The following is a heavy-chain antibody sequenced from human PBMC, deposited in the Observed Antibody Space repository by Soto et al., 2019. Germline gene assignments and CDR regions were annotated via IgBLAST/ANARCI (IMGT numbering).Heavy chain of an antibody. CDR3: ASSGSYYPLPFDY. CDR1: GGSISSYY. CDR2: IYYSGST. J-gene: IGHJ4*02. V-gene: IGHV4-59*01. Sequence: SETLSLTCTVSGGSISSYYWSWIRQPPGKGLEWIGYIYYSGSTNYNPSLKSRVTISVDTSKNQFSLKLSSVTAADTAVYYCASSGSYYPLPFDYWGQATLVTVPS. D-gene: IGHD3-10*01.